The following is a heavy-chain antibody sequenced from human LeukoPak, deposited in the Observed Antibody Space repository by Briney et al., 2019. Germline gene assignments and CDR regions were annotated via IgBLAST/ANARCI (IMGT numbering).Heavy chain of an antibody. CDR1: GYSISSGYY. CDR3: ARGHYYGSGSYYYMDV. V-gene: IGHV4-38-2*02. CDR2: IYHSGST. D-gene: IGHD3-10*01. Sequence: SETLSLTCTVSGYSISSGYYWGWIRQPPGKGLEWIGSIYHSGSTYYNPSLKSRVTISVDTSKNQFSLKLSSVTAADTAVYYCARGHYYGSGSYYYMDVWGKGTTVTVTS. J-gene: IGHJ6*03.